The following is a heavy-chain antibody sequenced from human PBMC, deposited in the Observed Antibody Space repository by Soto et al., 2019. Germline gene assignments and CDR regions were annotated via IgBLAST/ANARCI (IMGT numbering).Heavy chain of an antibody. V-gene: IGHV1-18*01. Sequence: QVQLMQSGAEVKKPGASVKVSCKASGYTFTNYGISWVRQAPVQGIEWMGWINGHNCYTNYAQKFQDRVTMATDTSTNTAYMELRSLRSDDTAIYDCARDGDEEANFDPWGQGTLVTVSS. D-gene: IGHD4-17*01. CDR1: GYTFTNYG. CDR2: INGHNCYT. CDR3: ARDGDEEANFDP. J-gene: IGHJ5*02.